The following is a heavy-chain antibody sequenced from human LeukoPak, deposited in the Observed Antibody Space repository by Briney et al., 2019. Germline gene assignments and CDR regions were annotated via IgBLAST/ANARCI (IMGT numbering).Heavy chain of an antibody. Sequence: GGSLRLSCAASGFTFSSYEMNWVRQAPGKGLEWVSYISSSGSTIYYADSVKGRFTISRDNAKNSLYLQMNSLRAEDTAVYYCARDHYYDFWSGYPNSGDYWGQGTLVTVSS. V-gene: IGHV3-48*03. CDR1: GFTFSSYE. CDR2: ISSSGSTI. J-gene: IGHJ4*02. CDR3: ARDHYYDFWSGYPNSGDY. D-gene: IGHD3-3*01.